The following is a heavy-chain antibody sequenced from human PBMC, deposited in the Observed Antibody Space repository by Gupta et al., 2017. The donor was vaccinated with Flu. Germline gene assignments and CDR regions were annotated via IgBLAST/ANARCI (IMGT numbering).Heavy chain of an antibody. Sequence: QVQLVQSGAAVETPGSSVKVSCKASGGTFSSNAISWVRQSPGQGLEWMGGIIPKFDTPNYAQKFQGRVTITADKSTSTAYMELSSLRSEDTAVYYCARDYDGTGTYYYYYFGMDVWGQGTTVTVSS. CDR3: ARDYDGTGTYYYYYFGMDV. V-gene: IGHV1-69*06. CDR1: GGTFSSNA. J-gene: IGHJ6*02. CDR2: IIPKFDTP. D-gene: IGHD3-22*01.